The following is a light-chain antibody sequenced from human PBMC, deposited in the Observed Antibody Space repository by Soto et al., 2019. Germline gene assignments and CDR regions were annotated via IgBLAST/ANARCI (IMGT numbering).Light chain of an antibody. J-gene: IGKJ4*01. V-gene: IGKV3-11*01. Sequence: EIVLTQSPATLSLSPGERATLSCRASQSVSSYLAWYQQKPGQAPRLLIYDASNRATGIPVRFSGSGSGTDFTLTISSLEPEDFAVHYCQQRSNWLTFGGGTKVEIK. CDR1: QSVSSY. CDR3: QQRSNWLT. CDR2: DAS.